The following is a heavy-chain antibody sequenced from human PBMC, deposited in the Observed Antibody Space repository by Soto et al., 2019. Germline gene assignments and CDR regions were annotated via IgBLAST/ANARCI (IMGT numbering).Heavy chain of an antibody. V-gene: IGHV3-48*02. CDR1: GFTFSSYS. CDR2: ISSSSSTI. D-gene: IGHD3-22*01. CDR3: ARERRRYYYDSRGDVWGEWDY. J-gene: IGHJ4*02. Sequence: EVQLVESGGGLVQPGGSLRLSCAASGFTFSSYSMNWVRQAPGKGLEWVSYISSSSSTIYYADSVKGRFTIARDKAKNTLYMQKNTQRDKDTAVYNCARERRRYYYDSRGDVWGEWDYWGQGTLVTVSS.